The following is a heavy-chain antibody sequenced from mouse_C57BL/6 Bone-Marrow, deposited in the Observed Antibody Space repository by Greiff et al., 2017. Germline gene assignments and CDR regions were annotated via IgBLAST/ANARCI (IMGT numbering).Heavy chain of an antibody. J-gene: IGHJ3*01. CDR3: TRLYYGSSLFAY. CDR2: IRNKANNHAT. CDR1: GFTFSDAW. V-gene: IGHV6-6*01. D-gene: IGHD1-1*01. Sequence: EVMLVESGGGLVQPGGSMKLSCAASGFTFSDAWMDWVRQSPEKGLEWVAEIRNKANNHATYYAESVKGRFTISRDDSKSSVYLQMNSLRAEDTGIYYCTRLYYGSSLFAYWGQGTLVTVSA.